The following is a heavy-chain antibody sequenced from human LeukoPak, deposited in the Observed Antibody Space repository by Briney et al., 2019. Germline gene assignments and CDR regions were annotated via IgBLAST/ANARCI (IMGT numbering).Heavy chain of an antibody. D-gene: IGHD3-10*01. CDR1: GFTFHSYD. CDR2: IKVDGSNK. CDR3: VRRASGRCGDVSDY. V-gene: IGHV3-33*01. Sequence: PGGSLRLSCATSGFTFHSYDMHWVRQAPGKGLEWVAYIKVDGSNKYYADSVKGRFTISRDNSKNTLFLQMNSLRAEDTRVYFCVRRASGRCGDVSDYWGEGTPGSLSS. J-gene: IGHJ4*02.